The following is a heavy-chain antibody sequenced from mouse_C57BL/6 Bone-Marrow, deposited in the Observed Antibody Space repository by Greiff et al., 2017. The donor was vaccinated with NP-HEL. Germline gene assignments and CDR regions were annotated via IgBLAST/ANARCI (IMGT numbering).Heavy chain of an antibody. J-gene: IGHJ3*01. CDR1: GYTFTSYW. V-gene: IGHV1-50*01. Sequence: QVQLQQPGAELVKPGASVKLSCKASGYTFTSYWMQWVKQRPGQGLEWIGEIDPSDSYTNYNQKFKGKATLTVDTSSNTAYMQLSSLTSEDSAFYYCASGVWFTWFAYWGQVTLVTGSA. CDR2: IDPSDSYT. CDR3: ASGVWFTWFAY. D-gene: IGHD2-10*02.